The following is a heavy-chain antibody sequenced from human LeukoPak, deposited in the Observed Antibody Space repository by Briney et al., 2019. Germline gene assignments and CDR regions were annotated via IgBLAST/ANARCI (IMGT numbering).Heavy chain of an antibody. D-gene: IGHD1-1*01. CDR2: IYSGGSS. V-gene: IGHV4-34*01. CDR3: ARDAGHQLSRRNYYAMDV. J-gene: IGHJ6*02. Sequence: PSETLSLTCAVYGGSFSGYYWSWIRQPPGKELEWIGSIYSGGSSYYNPSLKSRVTISVDTSNNQFSLKVNSVTAADTAVYYCARDAGHQLSRRNYYAMDVWGQGTTVTVSS. CDR1: GGSFSGYY.